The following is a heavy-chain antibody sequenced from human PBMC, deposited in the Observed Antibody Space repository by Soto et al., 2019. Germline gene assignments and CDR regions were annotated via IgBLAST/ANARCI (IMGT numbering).Heavy chain of an antibody. CDR3: AKCTELQAYYYYYGMDV. Sequence: HPGGSLRLSCASPGFTFSSYGMHWVRQAPGKGLEWVAVISYDGSNKYYADSVKGRFTISRDNSKNTLYLQMSSLKPEDTAVYYCAKCTELQAYYYYYGMDVWGQGTAVTVSS. V-gene: IGHV3-30*18. CDR2: ISYDGSNK. CDR1: GFTFSSYG. J-gene: IGHJ6*02. D-gene: IGHD1-7*01.